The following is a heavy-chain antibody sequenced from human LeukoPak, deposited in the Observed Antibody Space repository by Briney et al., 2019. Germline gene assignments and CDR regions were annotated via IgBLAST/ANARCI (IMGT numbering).Heavy chain of an antibody. J-gene: IGHJ4*02. V-gene: IGHV3-43*02. CDR2: INENGDIA. Sequence: PGGSLRLSCAASGFTFDDYAMHWLRQGPGKSLEWVSLINENGDIAYYGDSVRGRFTVSRDNAKNSLYLQMNSLTTEDTALYYCAKARWEPNFDYWGQGTLVTVSS. CDR1: GFTFDDYA. D-gene: IGHD1-26*01. CDR3: AKARWEPNFDY.